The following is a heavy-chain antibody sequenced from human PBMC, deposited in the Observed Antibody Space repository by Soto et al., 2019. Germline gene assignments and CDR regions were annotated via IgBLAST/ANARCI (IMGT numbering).Heavy chain of an antibody. CDR3: ARWGSSGSSYRGTRAFDI. Sequence: SLTCTVSGGSISSYYWSWIRQPPGKGLEWLGYIYYSGSTNYNPSLKSRVTISVDTSKNQFSLKLSSVTAADTAVYYCARWGSSGSSYRGTRAFDIWGQGTMVTVSS. CDR2: IYYSGST. V-gene: IGHV4-59*01. D-gene: IGHD6-19*01. J-gene: IGHJ3*02. CDR1: GGSISSYY.